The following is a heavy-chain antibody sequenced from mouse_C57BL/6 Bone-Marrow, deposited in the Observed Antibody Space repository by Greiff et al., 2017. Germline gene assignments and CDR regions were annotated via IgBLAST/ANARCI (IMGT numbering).Heavy chain of an antibody. CDR1: GFNIKDDY. V-gene: IGHV14-4*01. CDR3: TTELTTVVG. J-gene: IGHJ2*01. D-gene: IGHD1-1*01. Sequence: VQLQRSGAELVRPGASVKLSCTASGFNIKDDYMHWVKQRPEQGLEWIGWIDPENGDTEYASKFQGKATITADTSSNTAYLQLSSLTSEDTAVYYCTTELTTVVGGGQGTTLTVSS. CDR2: IDPENGDT.